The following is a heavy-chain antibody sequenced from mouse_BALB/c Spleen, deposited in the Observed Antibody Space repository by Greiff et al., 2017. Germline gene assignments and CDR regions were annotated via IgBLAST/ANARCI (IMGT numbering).Heavy chain of an antibody. J-gene: IGHJ1*01. CDR2: ISSGGST. V-gene: IGHV5-6-5*01. CDR3: AREGLTTVVADWYFDV. Sequence: EVQLQESGGGLVKPGGSLKLSCAASGFTFSSYAMSWVRQTPEKRLEWVASISSGGSTYYPDSVKGRFTISRDNARNILYLQMSSLRSEDTAMYYCAREGLTTVVADWYFDVWGAGTTVTVSS. CDR1: GFTFSSYA. D-gene: IGHD1-1*01.